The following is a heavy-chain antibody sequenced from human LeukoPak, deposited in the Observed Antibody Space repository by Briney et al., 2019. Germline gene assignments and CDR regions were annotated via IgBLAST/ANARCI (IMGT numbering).Heavy chain of an antibody. D-gene: IGHD3-10*01. Sequence: GGSLRLSCAASGFTFSSYSMNWVRQAPGKGLEWVSSISSSSSYIYYVDSVKGRFTISRDNAKDILYLQMNSLRAEDTAVYYCSRGTYPYSSDTWGQGALVTVSS. CDR2: ISSSSSYI. CDR3: SRGTYPYSSDT. CDR1: GFTFSSYS. V-gene: IGHV3-21*01. J-gene: IGHJ5*02.